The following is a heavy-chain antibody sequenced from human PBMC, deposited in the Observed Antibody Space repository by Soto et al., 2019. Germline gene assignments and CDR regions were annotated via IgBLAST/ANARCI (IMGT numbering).Heavy chain of an antibody. V-gene: IGHV3-48*03. CDR3: AREENYYESSGYAGRYFDY. CDR2: ISSSGSTT. J-gene: IGHJ4*02. Sequence: GGSLRLSCEVSGFTFSSYEMSWVRQAPGKGLECIAYISSSGSTTDHADSVKGRFTVSRDNAKNSLYLEMNSLRVEDSGIYYCAREENYYESSGYAGRYFDYWGQGTLVTVSS. CDR1: GFTFSSYE. D-gene: IGHD3-22*01.